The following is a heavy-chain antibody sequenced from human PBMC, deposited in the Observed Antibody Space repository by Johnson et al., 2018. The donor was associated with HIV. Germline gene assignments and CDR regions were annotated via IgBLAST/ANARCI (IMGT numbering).Heavy chain of an antibody. J-gene: IGHJ3*02. V-gene: IGHV3-13*01. Sequence: VQLVESGGGLVQPGGSLRLSCAASEFTFSSYDMHWVRQATGKGLEWVSGIGTAVDTYYLGSVKGRFTISRENAKNSLFLQMNSLRDGDTAVYYCARDAPWSDGAFDIWGQGTMVTVSS. CDR1: EFTFSSYD. CDR2: IGTAVDT. D-gene: IGHD2-8*02. CDR3: ARDAPWSDGAFDI.